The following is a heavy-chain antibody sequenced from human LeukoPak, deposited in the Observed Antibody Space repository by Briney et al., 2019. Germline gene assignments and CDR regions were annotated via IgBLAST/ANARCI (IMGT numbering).Heavy chain of an antibody. CDR2: ISAYNGNT. D-gene: IGHD5-12*01. CDR1: GYTFTSYG. V-gene: IGHV1-18*01. J-gene: IGHJ4*02. Sequence: GASVKVSCMDSGYTFTSYGIRCVRQAPGQGLEWMGWISAYNGNTNYAQKLQGRVTMTTDTSTSTAYMELRSLRSDDTAVYYCAREARDSGYDLGCDNCSQGTLVTVSS. CDR3: AREARDSGYDLGCDN.